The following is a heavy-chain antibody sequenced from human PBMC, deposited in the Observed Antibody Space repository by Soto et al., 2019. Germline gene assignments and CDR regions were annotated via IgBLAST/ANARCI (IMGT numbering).Heavy chain of an antibody. D-gene: IGHD3-3*01. CDR2: IVVGSGNT. CDR3: AADHNYDFWSGLYYYMDV. CDR1: GFTFTSSA. J-gene: IGHJ6*03. Sequence: SVKVSCKASGFTFTSSAMQWVRQARGQRLEWIGWIVVGSGNTNYAQKFQERVTITRDMSTSTAYMELSSLRSEDTAVYYCAADHNYDFWSGLYYYMDVWGKETTVTSSS. V-gene: IGHV1-58*02.